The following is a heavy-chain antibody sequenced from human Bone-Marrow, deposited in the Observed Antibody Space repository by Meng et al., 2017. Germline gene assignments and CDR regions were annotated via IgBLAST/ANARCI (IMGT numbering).Heavy chain of an antibody. CDR2: IYYSGST. Sequence: QVQLQESGPGLVKPSQTLSLTCTVSGGSISSGNHYWSWIRQHPGKGLEYIGYIYYSGSTYYNPSLKSRVITSVDTSKNQFSLRLNSVTAADTAVYYCASLYGDSSVWCLDLWGRGTLVTVSS. D-gene: IGHD4-17*01. CDR3: ASLYGDSSVWCLDL. CDR1: GGSISSGNHY. V-gene: IGHV4-31*03. J-gene: IGHJ2*01.